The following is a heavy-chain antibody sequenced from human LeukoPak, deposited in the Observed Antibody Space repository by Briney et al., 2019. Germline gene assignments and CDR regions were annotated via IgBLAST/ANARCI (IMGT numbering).Heavy chain of an antibody. Sequence: GGSLRLSCAASGFTFSSYSMNWVRQAPGKGLEWVSSISSSSSYIYYADSVKGRLTISRDNAKNSLYLQMNSLRAEDTAVYYCARRAFGGVIVPPDYWGQGTLVTVSS. CDR1: GFTFSSYS. CDR2: ISSSSSYI. J-gene: IGHJ4*02. CDR3: ARRAFGGVIVPPDY. D-gene: IGHD3-16*02. V-gene: IGHV3-21*01.